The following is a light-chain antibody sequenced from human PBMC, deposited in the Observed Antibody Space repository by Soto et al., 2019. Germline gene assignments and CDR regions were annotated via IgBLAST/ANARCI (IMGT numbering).Light chain of an antibody. CDR3: QQYNNWPLT. CDR1: QSVSIN. V-gene: IGKV3D-15*01. Sequence: EIVMTQSPVTLSVFLGERATLSCRASQSVSINLAWYQQKAGQAPRLLIYGAYTRATGIPARFSGSGSGTEVTLTISGLQSEDFALYYCQQYNNWPLTFGQGTRL. CDR2: GAY. J-gene: IGKJ5*01.